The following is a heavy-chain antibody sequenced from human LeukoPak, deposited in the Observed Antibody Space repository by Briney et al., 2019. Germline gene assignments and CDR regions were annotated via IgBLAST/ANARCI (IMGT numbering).Heavy chain of an antibody. V-gene: IGHV3-30*02. CDR2: IRYDGSNE. J-gene: IGHJ5*02. CDR3: ARDNSVEDTAWWFDP. D-gene: IGHD4-23*01. CDR1: GFTFSSYG. Sequence: GGSLRLSCAASGFTFSSYGMYWVRQAPGKGLEWVAFIRYDGSNEYYADSVKGRFTVSRDNSKNTLYLQMKSLRAEGTAVYYCARDNSVEDTAWWFDPWGQGTLVTVSS.